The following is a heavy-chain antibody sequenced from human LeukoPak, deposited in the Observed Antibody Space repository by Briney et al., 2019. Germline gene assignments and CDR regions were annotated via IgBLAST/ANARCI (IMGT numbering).Heavy chain of an antibody. CDR2: ISAYNGNT. CDR1: GYTFTSYY. V-gene: IGHV1-18*04. Sequence: GASVKVSCKASGYTFTSYYMHWVRQAPGQGLEWMGWISAYNGNTNYAQKLQGRVTMTTDTSTSTAYMVLRSLRSDDTAVYYCARSGVRGNFDYWGQGTLVTVSS. CDR3: ARSGVRGNFDY. J-gene: IGHJ4*02. D-gene: IGHD3-10*01.